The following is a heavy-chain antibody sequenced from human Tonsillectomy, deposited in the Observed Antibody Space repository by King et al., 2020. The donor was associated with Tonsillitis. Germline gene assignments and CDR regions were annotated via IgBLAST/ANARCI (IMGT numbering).Heavy chain of an antibody. V-gene: IGHV1-2*02. CDR2: INPNIGGP. CDR1: AYTLNDQH. CDR3: ARDLHYDSSGYFGY. D-gene: IGHD3-22*01. Sequence: QLVQSGAEVKKPGASVWVSCNASAYTLNDQHIHCVRQSPGQGLGWMGWINPNIGGPRFAQRFQGRVTMTSDTSISTAYMELNRLRSDDTAMYYCARDLHYDSSGYFGYWGQGTLVTVSS. J-gene: IGHJ4*02.